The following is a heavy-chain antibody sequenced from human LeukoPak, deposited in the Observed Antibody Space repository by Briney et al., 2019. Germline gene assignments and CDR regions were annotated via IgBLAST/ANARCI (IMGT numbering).Heavy chain of an antibody. CDR1: GCTFTSYY. J-gene: IGHJ5*02. CDR2: INPSGGST. Sequence: ASVKVSCKASGCTFTSYYMHWVRQAPGQGLEWMGIINPSGGSTSYAQKFQGRVTMTRDMSTSTDYMELSSLRSEDTAVYYCARDNSVGDTAWWFDPWGQGTLVTVSS. D-gene: IGHD1-26*01. CDR3: ARDNSVGDTAWWFDP. V-gene: IGHV1-46*01.